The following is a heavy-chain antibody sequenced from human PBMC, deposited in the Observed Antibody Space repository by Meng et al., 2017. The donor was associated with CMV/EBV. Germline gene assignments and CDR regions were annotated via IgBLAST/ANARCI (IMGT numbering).Heavy chain of an antibody. V-gene: IGHV3-20*04. J-gene: IGHJ4*02. CDR3: AREAIVGAASDY. Sequence: GGSLRLSCAASGFTFDDYGMSWVRQAPGKGLEWVSHINWSGSSTGYVDSVKGRFTIFRDNAKNSLYLQMNSLRVEDTAFYYCAREAIVGAASDYWGQGTLVTVSS. D-gene: IGHD1-26*01. CDR2: INWSGSST. CDR1: GFTFDDYG.